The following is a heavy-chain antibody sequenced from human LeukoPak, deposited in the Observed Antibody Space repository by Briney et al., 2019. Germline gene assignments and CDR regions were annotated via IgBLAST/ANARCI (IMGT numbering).Heavy chain of an antibody. CDR3: AKDRITMVRGVILYDY. D-gene: IGHD3-10*01. V-gene: IGHV3-23*01. Sequence: HAGGSLRLSCAASGFTFSSYAMSWVRQAPGKGLEWVSAISGSGGSTYYADSVKGRFTIPRDNSKNTLYLQMNSLRAEDTAVYYCAKDRITMVRGVILYDYWGQGTLVTVSS. CDR2: ISGSGGST. J-gene: IGHJ4*02. CDR1: GFTFSSYA.